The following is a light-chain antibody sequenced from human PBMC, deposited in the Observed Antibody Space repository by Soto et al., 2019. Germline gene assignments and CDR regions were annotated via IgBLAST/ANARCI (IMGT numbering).Light chain of an antibody. CDR1: QRVCPN. CDR2: GAS. Sequence: EILMTQSPATLSVSPGERATLSCRASQRVCPNVAWYQQRPGQPPRLLIFGASTRATGIPGRFSGSGSGTEFTLTISSLESEDFAVYYCQQYYTWPSFGQGTRLEIK. J-gene: IGKJ5*01. CDR3: QQYYTWPS. V-gene: IGKV3-15*01.